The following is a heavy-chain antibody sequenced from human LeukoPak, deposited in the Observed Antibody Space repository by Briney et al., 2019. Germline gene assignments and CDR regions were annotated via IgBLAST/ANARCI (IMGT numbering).Heavy chain of an antibody. Sequence: ASVKVSCKASGYTFTGYYMHWVRQAPGQGLEWMGRINPNSGGTNYAQKFQGRVTMTRDTSISTAYMELSRLRSDDTAVYYCARDQHSRSGGYDADYWGQGTLVTVSS. D-gene: IGHD5-12*01. V-gene: IGHV1-2*06. CDR2: INPNSGGT. J-gene: IGHJ4*02. CDR3: ARDQHSRSGGYDADY. CDR1: GYTFTGYY.